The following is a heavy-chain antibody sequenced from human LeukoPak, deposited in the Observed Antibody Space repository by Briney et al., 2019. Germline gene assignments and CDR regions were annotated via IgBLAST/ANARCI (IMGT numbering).Heavy chain of an antibody. J-gene: IGHJ6*03. CDR3: ARSSYYYYYMDV. V-gene: IGHV1-8*03. CDR2: MNPNSGNT. CDR1: GYTFTSYD. Sequence: ASVKVSCMASGYTFTSYDINWVRQATGQGLEWMGWMNPNSGNTGYAQKFQGRVTITRNTSISTAYMELSSLRSEDTAVYYCARSSYYYYYMDVWGTGTTVTVSS.